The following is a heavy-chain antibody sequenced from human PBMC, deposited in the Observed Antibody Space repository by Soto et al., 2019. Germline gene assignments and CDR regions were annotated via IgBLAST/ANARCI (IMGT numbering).Heavy chain of an antibody. Sequence: GGSLRPSCAASGFTFTDYGMHWVRQAPGKGLEWVAVISYDGGNKYYADSVKGRFTISRDNSKNTLYLQMNSLRAEDTAVYYCASRRSSPRLSYSGWPYYFDYWGQGTLVTVSS. CDR3: ASRRSSPRLSYSGWPYYFDY. D-gene: IGHD5-12*01. J-gene: IGHJ4*02. CDR2: ISYDGGNK. CDR1: GFTFTDYG. V-gene: IGHV3-30*03.